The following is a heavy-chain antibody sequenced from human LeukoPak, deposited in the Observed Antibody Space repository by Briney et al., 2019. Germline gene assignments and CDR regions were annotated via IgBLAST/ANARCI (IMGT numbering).Heavy chain of an antibody. D-gene: IGHD4-17*01. J-gene: IGHJ2*01. CDR2: IYYSGST. CDR1: GGSISSSSYY. CDR3: ARVLDYGDYQEVSWYFDL. Sequence: SETLSLTCTVSGGSISSSSYYWGWIRQPPGKGLEWIGSIYYSGSTYYNPSLKSRVTISVDTSKNQFSLKLSSVTAADTAVYYCARVLDYGDYQEVSWYFDLWGRGTLVTVSS. V-gene: IGHV4-39*07.